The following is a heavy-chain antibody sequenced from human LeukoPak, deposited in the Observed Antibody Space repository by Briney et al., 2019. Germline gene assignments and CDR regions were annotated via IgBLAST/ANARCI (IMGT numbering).Heavy chain of an antibody. CDR1: GYTFTCYY. D-gene: IGHD3-9*01. CDR3: ARWDYDILTGYYEGVDYYYGMDV. V-gene: IGHV1-2*06. CDR2: INPNSGGT. J-gene: IGHJ6*02. Sequence: ASVKVSCKASGYTFTCYYMHWVRQAPGQGLEWMGRINPNSGGTNYAQKFQGRVTMTRDTSISTAYMELSRLRSDDTAVYYCARWDYDILTGYYEGVDYYYGMDVWGQGTTVTVSS.